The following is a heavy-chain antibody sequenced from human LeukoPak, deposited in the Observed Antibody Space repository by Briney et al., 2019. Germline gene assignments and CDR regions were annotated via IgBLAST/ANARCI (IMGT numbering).Heavy chain of an antibody. CDR3: ARQNPLLWFGESPWIDP. V-gene: IGHV1-8*01. Sequence: GASVNVSCTASGYTFTSYDINWVRQATGQGLEWMGCMNPNSGNTGYAQKFQGRVTMTRNTSISTAYMELSSLRSEDTAVYYCARQNPLLWFGESPWIDPWGQGTLVTVSS. D-gene: IGHD3-10*01. CDR2: MNPNSGNT. J-gene: IGHJ5*02. CDR1: GYTFTSYD.